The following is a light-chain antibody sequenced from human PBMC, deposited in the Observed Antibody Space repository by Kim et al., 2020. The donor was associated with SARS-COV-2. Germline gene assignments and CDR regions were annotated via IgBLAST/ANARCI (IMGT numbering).Light chain of an antibody. V-gene: IGKV3-11*01. CDR3: QQRKNWAT. CDR2: DAS. Sequence: RSLSPGEGATLSCRASQSVSSYVAWYQYKPGQAPRLLIYDASKRATGIPDRFSGRGFGTDFTLTISSLQPEDFAVYYCQQRKNWATFGQGTKVEI. J-gene: IGKJ1*01. CDR1: QSVSSY.